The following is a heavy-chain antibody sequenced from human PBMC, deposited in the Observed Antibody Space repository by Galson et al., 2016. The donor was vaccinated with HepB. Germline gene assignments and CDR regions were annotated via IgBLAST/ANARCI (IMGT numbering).Heavy chain of an antibody. CDR3: ARDGGYAGSYSVGDAFDI. V-gene: IGHV3-9*01. Sequence: SLRLSCAASGFNFDDYAMHWVRQRPGKGLEWVSGITLDSGNIVYADSMKGRFTISRDNSKNTLYLQMNSLRAEDTAMYYCARDGGYAGSYSVGDAFDIWGQGTMVTVSS. CDR2: ITLDSGNI. CDR1: GFNFDDYA. J-gene: IGHJ3*02. D-gene: IGHD1-26*01.